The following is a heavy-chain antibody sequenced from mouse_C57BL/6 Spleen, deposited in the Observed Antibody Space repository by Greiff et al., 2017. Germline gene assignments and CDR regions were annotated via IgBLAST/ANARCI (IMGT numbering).Heavy chain of an antibody. V-gene: IGHV1-81*01. J-gene: IGHJ1*03. D-gene: IGHD1-1*01. Sequence: QVQLQQSGAELARPGASVKLSCKASGYTFPSYGISWVKQRTGQGLEWIGEIYPRSGNTYYNEKFKGKATLTADKSSSTAYMELRSLTSEDSAVYFCARGGDYGSSYEGYFDVWGTGTTVTVSS. CDR1: GYTFPSYG. CDR2: IYPRSGNT. CDR3: ARGGDYGSSYEGYFDV.